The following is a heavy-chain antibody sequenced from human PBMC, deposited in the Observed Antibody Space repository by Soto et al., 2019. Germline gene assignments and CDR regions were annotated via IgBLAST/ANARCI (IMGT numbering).Heavy chain of an antibody. CDR2: IWSDGSHK. Sequence: QVQLVESGGGVVQPGRSLRLSCAASGFTFSVYGIHWVRQAPGKGLEWVAVIWSDGSHKYYADSVKGRFTISRDNSKNTLDLQMTSLRAEDTAVYYCARASGPFDYWGQGTLVTVSS. D-gene: IGHD2-8*02. J-gene: IGHJ4*02. V-gene: IGHV3-33*01. CDR3: ARASGPFDY. CDR1: GFTFSVYG.